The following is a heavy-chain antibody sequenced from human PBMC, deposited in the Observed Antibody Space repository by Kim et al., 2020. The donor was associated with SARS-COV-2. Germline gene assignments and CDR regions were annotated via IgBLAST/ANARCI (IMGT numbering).Heavy chain of an antibody. Sequence: GGSLRLSCAASGFTFSSYAMSWVRQAPGKGLEWVSVIYSGGSSTYYADSVKGRFTISRDNSKNTLYLQMNSLRAEDTAVYYCAKDLGPRIAAAGTDACD. CDR2: IYSGGSST. V-gene: IGHV3-23*03. J-gene: IGHJ3*02. CDR3: AKDLGPRIAAAGTDACD. CDR1: GFTFSSYA. D-gene: IGHD6-13*01.